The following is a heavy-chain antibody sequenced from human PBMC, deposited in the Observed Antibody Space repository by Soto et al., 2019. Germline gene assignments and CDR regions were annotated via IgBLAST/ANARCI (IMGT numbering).Heavy chain of an antibody. V-gene: IGHV1-69*02. J-gene: IGHJ4*02. CDR2: IITILGIA. D-gene: IGHD3-16*02. Sequence: QVQLVQSGAEVKKPGSSVKVSCKASGGTFSSYTISWVRQAPGQGLEWMGRIITILGIANYAQKFQGRVTITADKSTSTAYMELSSLRSEDTAVYYCATLHLGELSLHRSDYWGQGTLVTVSS. CDR3: ATLHLGELSLHRSDY. CDR1: GGTFSSYT.